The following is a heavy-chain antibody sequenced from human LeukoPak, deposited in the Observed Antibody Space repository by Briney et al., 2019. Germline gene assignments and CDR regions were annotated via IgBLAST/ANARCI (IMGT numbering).Heavy chain of an antibody. Sequence: AAVKVSCKASGYTFTGYYMHWVRQAPGQGREWMGWINPNSGGTNYAQKFQGRVTMTRDTSIITAYMELSRLRSDDTAVYYCARDCSSTSCYDYWGQGTLVTVSS. CDR3: ARDCSSTSCYDY. CDR2: INPNSGGT. CDR1: GYTFTGYY. V-gene: IGHV1-2*02. D-gene: IGHD2-2*01. J-gene: IGHJ4*02.